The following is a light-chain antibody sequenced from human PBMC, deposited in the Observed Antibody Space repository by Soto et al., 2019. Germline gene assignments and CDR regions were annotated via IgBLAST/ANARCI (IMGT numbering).Light chain of an antibody. CDR1: SSDVGGYNY. CDR2: DVS. V-gene: IGLV2-14*01. Sequence: QSVLTQPASVSGSPGQSITIPCTGTSSDVGGYNYVSWYQQHPGKAPKLMIYDVSNRPSGVSNRFSGSKSGNTASLTSSGLQAEAEADYYCSSYASISTLYVFGTGSELTVL. J-gene: IGLJ1*01. CDR3: SSYASISTLYV.